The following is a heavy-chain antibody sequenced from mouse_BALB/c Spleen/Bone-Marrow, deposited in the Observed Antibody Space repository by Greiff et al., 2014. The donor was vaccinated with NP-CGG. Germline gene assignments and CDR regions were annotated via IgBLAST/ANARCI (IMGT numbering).Heavy chain of an antibody. J-gene: IGHJ2*01. CDR2: IDISDSYT. CDR3: VRGGANVDD. CDR1: GHTFTDHR. V-gene: IGHV1-69*01. Sequence: QVQLQQPGAELVMPGASVKLSCKASGHTFTDHRMNWVKQRPGQGLEWIGAIDISDSYTTYNQRVKGKATLTVDESSSTAYMQVSRWTSEDCAVYYCVRGGANVDDWGQGTTLTVSS.